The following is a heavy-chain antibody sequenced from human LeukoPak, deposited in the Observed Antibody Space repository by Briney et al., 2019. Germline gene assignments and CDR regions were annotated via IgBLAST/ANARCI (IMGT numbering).Heavy chain of an antibody. J-gene: IGHJ3*02. CDR1: GFTFNSYS. D-gene: IGHD2/OR15-2a*01. V-gene: IGHV3-21*04. Sequence: GGSLRLSCAASGFTFNSYSMNWVRQAPGKGLEWVSSISSSSSYINYADSVKGRFTISRDNAKNSLYLQMNSLRAEDTAVYYCARGNFSAYDIWGQGTMVTVSS. CDR2: ISSSSSYI. CDR3: ARGNFSAYDI.